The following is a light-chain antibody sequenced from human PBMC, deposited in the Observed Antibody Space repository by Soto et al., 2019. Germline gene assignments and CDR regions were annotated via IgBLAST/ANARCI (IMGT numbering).Light chain of an antibody. V-gene: IGKV1-39*01. CDR2: AAS. Sequence: DTQMTQSPASLSASVEDTVIIPCRASQSISNHLNWYQQKPGKAPKLLIFAASSLQSGVPSRFGGSRSGPDFTLTISSLQPEDFATYYCQQSYSSPPTFGQGTKVDIK. CDR3: QQSYSSPPT. CDR1: QSISNH. J-gene: IGKJ1*01.